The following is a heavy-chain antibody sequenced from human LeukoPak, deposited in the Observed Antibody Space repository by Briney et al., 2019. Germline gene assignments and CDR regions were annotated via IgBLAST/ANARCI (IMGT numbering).Heavy chain of an antibody. Sequence: GGSLTLSCAASGFTFDDYAMYWVRQAPGKGLEWVSRITWNSDSMAYADSVMGRFTISRDNAKNSLYLQMKSLRPEDTAFYYCARSLGDAYFDSWGQGALVTVSS. D-gene: IGHD3-10*01. CDR1: GFTFDDYA. CDR2: ITWNSDSM. V-gene: IGHV3-9*01. J-gene: IGHJ4*02. CDR3: ARSLGDAYFDS.